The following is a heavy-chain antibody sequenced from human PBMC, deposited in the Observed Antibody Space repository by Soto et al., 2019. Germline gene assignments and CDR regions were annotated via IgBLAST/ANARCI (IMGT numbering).Heavy chain of an antibody. CDR3: ARVAVWSGYYPFRY. CDR2: INSSGSTI. V-gene: IGHV3-11*01. D-gene: IGHD3-3*01. CDR1: GFTFSDYY. Sequence: GGSLRLSCAASGFTFSDYYMSWIRQAPGKGLEWVSYINSSGSTIYYADSVKGRFTISRDNAKNSLYLQMNSLRAEDTAVYYCARVAVWSGYYPFRYWGQGTLVTVSS. J-gene: IGHJ4*02.